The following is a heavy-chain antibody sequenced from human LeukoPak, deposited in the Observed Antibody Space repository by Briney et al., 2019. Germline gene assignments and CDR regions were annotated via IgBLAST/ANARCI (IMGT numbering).Heavy chain of an antibody. Sequence: SETLSLTCAVYGGSFSGYYWSWIRQPPGKGLEWIGEINHSGSTNYNPSLKSRVTISVDTSKNQFSLKLSSVTAADTAVYYCARHGYYGSGSWGQGTLVTVSS. V-gene: IGHV4-34*01. CDR1: GGSFSGYY. D-gene: IGHD3-10*01. J-gene: IGHJ4*02. CDR2: INHSGST. CDR3: ARHGYYGSGS.